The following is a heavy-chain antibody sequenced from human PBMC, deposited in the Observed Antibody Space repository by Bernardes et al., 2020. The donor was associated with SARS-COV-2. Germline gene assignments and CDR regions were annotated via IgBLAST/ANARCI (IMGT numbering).Heavy chain of an antibody. CDR2: ISDDGRKK. D-gene: IGHD1-1*01. CDR3: AKEWSDDGFDY. J-gene: IGHJ4*02. Sequence: GGSLRLSCAASGFTFSHFGMHWVRLAPGKGLQWLVFISDDGRKKYYSDSVRGRVSISRDNSKNMVFLQMDSLRAEDTAVYYCAKEWSDDGFDYWGQGTPVTVSS. V-gene: IGHV3-30*18. CDR1: GFTFSHFG.